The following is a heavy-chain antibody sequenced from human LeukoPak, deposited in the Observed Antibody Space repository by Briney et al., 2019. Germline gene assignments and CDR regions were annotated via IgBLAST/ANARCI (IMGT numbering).Heavy chain of an antibody. CDR1: GFTFSSYA. CDR2: ISGSGGST. Sequence: GGSLRLSCAASGFTFSSYAMSWVRQAPGKGLEWVSAISGSGGSTYYADSVKGRFTISRDNSKNTLYLQMNSLRAEDTAVYYCAKGLVHSGSYGNFDYWGQGTLVTVSS. J-gene: IGHJ4*02. V-gene: IGHV3-23*01. D-gene: IGHD1-26*01. CDR3: AKGLVHSGSYGNFDY.